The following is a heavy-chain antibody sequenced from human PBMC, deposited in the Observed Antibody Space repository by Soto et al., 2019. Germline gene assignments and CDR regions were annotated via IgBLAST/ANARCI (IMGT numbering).Heavy chain of an antibody. V-gene: IGHV4-39*01. Sequence: PSETLSLTCAVSGGSISSSSYYWGWIRQPPGKGLEWIGRIYYSGSTYYNPSLKSRVTISVDTSKNQFSLKLSSVTAADTAVYYCARHGYRGYDEIDYWGQGTLVTVSS. CDR1: GGSISSSSYY. CDR2: IYYSGST. D-gene: IGHD5-12*01. CDR3: ARHGYRGYDEIDY. J-gene: IGHJ4*02.